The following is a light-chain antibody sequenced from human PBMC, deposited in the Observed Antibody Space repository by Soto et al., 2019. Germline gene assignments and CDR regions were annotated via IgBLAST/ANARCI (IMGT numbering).Light chain of an antibody. CDR1: SSDIGAYNY. CDR3: SSYTGGNTYWI. Sequence: QSVLTQPASVSGSPGQSITISCTGTSSDIGAYNYVSWYQQHPGKAPKVIIIEVSNRPSGVSNRFSGSKSGNTASLTISGLQPEDEADYHCSSYTGGNTYWIFGGVTKLTVL. V-gene: IGLV2-14*01. J-gene: IGLJ3*02. CDR2: EVS.